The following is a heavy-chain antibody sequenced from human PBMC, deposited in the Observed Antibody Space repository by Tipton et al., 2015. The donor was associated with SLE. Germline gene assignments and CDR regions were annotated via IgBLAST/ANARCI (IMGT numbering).Heavy chain of an antibody. CDR3: AKDLGDTAMVGGYFDY. CDR1: GFTFSNAW. D-gene: IGHD5-18*01. J-gene: IGHJ4*02. V-gene: IGHV3-15*01. CDR2: IKSKTDGGTT. Sequence: SLRLSCAASGFTFSNAWMSWVRQAPGKGLEWVGRIKSKTDGGTTDYAAPVKGRFTISRDDSKNTLYLQMNSLRAEDTAVYYCAKDLGDTAMVGGYFDYWGQGTLVTVSS.